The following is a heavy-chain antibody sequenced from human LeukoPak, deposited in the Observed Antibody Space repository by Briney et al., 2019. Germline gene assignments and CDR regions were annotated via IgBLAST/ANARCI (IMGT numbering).Heavy chain of an antibody. CDR3: ARDRDSSGYYYRFDP. Sequence: SETLSLTCTVSGGSISSYYWSWIRQPPGKGLEWIGYIYYSGSTNYNPSLKSRVTISVDTSKNQFSLKLRSVTAADTVVYYCARDRDSSGYYYRFDPWGQGTLVTVSS. CDR1: GGSISSYY. V-gene: IGHV4-59*01. D-gene: IGHD3-22*01. J-gene: IGHJ5*02. CDR2: IYYSGST.